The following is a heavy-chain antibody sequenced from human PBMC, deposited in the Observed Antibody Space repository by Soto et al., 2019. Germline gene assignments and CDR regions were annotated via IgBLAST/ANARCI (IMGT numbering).Heavy chain of an antibody. CDR1: GGSISSYY. V-gene: IGHV4-59*08. CDR2: IYYSGST. Sequence: SETLSLTCTVSGGSISSYYWSWIRQPPGKGLEWIGYIYYSGSTNYNPSLKSRVTISVDTSKNQFSLKLSSVTAADTAVYYCARHFSSSSFARYYYYYMDVWGKGTTVTVSS. J-gene: IGHJ6*03. D-gene: IGHD6-6*01. CDR3: ARHFSSSSFARYYYYYMDV.